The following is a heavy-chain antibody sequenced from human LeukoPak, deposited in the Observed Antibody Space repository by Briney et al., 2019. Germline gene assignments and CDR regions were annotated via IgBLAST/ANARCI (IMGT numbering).Heavy chain of an antibody. J-gene: IGHJ4*02. Sequence: PSETLSLTCTVSGGSISSYYWSWIRQPPGKGLEWIGSIYYSGSTYYNPSLKSRVTISVDTSKNQFSLKLSSVTAADTAVYYCARVEDFDYWGQGTLVTVSS. V-gene: IGHV4-59*05. D-gene: IGHD5-24*01. CDR2: IYYSGST. CDR3: ARVEDFDY. CDR1: GGSISSYY.